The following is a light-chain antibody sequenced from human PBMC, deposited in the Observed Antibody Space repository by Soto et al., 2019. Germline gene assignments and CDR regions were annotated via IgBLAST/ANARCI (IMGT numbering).Light chain of an antibody. Sequence: EVVLTQSPGTLSLSAGERATVSCRTIQSVSSTYLAWYQQKPGQAPRLLIYGASSRATGIPDRFSGSGSGTDFTLTISRLEPEDLAVYYCQHYVNSLTWTFGQGTKVDIK. J-gene: IGKJ1*01. CDR3: QHYVNSLTWT. CDR1: QSVSSTY. CDR2: GAS. V-gene: IGKV3-20*01.